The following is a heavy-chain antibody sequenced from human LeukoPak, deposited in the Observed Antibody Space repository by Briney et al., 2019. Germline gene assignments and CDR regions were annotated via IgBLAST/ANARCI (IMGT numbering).Heavy chain of an antibody. V-gene: IGHV3-15*01. J-gene: IGHJ4*02. CDR2: IKSKTDGGTT. Sequence: PGGSLRLSCAASGFTFSNAWMSWVRQAPGKGLEWVGRIKSKTDGGTTDYAAPVKGRFTISRDDSKNTLYLQMNSLKTEDTAVYHCTTDSMWYQFDYWGQGTLVTVSS. D-gene: IGHD2-2*01. CDR1: GFTFSNAW. CDR3: TTDSMWYQFDY.